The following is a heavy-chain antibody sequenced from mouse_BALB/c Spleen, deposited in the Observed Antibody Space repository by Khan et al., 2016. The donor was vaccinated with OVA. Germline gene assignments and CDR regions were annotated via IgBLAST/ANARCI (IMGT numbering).Heavy chain of an antibody. CDR2: INPGSGDT. Sequence: QVQLQQSGAELVRPGTSLKVSCKASGYAFTDYLIEWLKQRPGQGLEWIGVINPGSGDTNYNEKFKAKATLTADKASRTAYMQLSSLTSDDSAVYFGTRSGYGFGAYWGQGTLVTVSA. CDR1: GYAFTDYL. V-gene: IGHV1-54*01. CDR3: TRSGYGFGAY. D-gene: IGHD3-2*02. J-gene: IGHJ3*01.